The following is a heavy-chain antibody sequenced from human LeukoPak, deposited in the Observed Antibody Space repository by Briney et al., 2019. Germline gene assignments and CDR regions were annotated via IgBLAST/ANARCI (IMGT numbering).Heavy chain of an antibody. D-gene: IGHD5-24*01. J-gene: IGHJ4*02. CDR2: IWYDGSHR. V-gene: IGHV3-33*01. Sequence: GGSLRLSRVAPGFTFISHGMHWVRQAPGKGLEWVAVIWYDGSHRYYPDSVKGRFTISRDNSKNTLFLQMDSLRVDGTAVYYCVRDNAAADGALDYWGQGSLVTVSS. CDR1: GFTFISHG. CDR3: VRDNAAADGALDY.